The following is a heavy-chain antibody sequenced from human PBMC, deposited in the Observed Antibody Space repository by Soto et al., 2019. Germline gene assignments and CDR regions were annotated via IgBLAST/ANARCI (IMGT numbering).Heavy chain of an antibody. J-gene: IGHJ4*02. D-gene: IGHD5-12*01. CDR3: ARFAESSGYMDI. CDR1: GGSFGNNA. V-gene: IGHV1-69*06. CDR2: IVPIFGTT. Sequence: QVQLVQSGAEVRKSGSTVKVSCQASGGSFGNNAISWVRQAPGQGLEWMGGIVPIFGTTNYAQKFQGRVTIPADKSTNVAYLELSNLRSEDTATYFCARFAESSGYMDIWGQGALVTVSS.